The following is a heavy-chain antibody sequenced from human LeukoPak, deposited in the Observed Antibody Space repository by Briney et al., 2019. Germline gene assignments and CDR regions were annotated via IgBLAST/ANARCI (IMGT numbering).Heavy chain of an antibody. J-gene: IGHJ4*02. V-gene: IGHV3-30*18. CDR3: AKPVGGYYFDY. CDR1: GFLFSAYG. D-gene: IGHD2-15*01. Sequence: GKSLTLSCAASGFLFSAYGMHWVRQAPGKGLEWVAVISYDGSNKYFADSVKGRFSISRDNSKNTVYLQMNSLRAEDTAVYYCAKPVGGYYFDYWGQGTLVTVSS. CDR2: ISYDGSNK.